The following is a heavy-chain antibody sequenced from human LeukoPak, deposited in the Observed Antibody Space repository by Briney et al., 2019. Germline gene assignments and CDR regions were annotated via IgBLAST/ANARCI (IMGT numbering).Heavy chain of an antibody. Sequence: ASVNVSCKASGYTFTSYYMHWVRQAPGQGLEWMGIINPSGGSTSYAQKFQGRVTMTRDTSTSTVYMELSSLRSEDTAVYYCARAGEQWLAQDAFDIWGQGTMVTVSS. J-gene: IGHJ3*02. CDR2: INPSGGST. D-gene: IGHD6-19*01. CDR1: GYTFTSYY. V-gene: IGHV1-46*01. CDR3: ARAGEQWLAQDAFDI.